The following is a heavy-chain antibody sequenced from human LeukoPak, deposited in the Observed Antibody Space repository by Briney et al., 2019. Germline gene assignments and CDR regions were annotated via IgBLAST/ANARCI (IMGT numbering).Heavy chain of an antibody. CDR2: MYSSGTT. V-gene: IGHV4-4*07. D-gene: IGHD4-23*01. CDR3: ARDLGYGSNSDYMDV. CDR1: GGSISSYY. Sequence: SETLSLTCTVSGGSISSYYWSWIRQPAGKGLEWIGRMYSSGTTNHNPSLKSRVTMSLDTSKNQFFLKMSSLTAADTAVYYCARDLGYGSNSDYMDVWGRGTTVTVSS. J-gene: IGHJ6*03.